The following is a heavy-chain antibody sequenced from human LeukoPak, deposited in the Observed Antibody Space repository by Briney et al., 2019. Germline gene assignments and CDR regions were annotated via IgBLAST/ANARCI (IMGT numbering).Heavy chain of an antibody. J-gene: IGHJ4*02. D-gene: IGHD6-19*01. V-gene: IGHV6-1*01. CDR2: TYYRSKWYN. Sequence: QSGPGLVKPSQTLSLTCSISGDSVSSNSAAWNWIRQSPSRGLEWLGRTYYRSKWYNDYAVSVKSRITINPDTSENQFSLQLNSVTPEDTAVYYCARESTVAGINYFDYWGQGTLVTVSS. CDR3: ARESTVAGINYFDY. CDR1: GDSVSSNSAA.